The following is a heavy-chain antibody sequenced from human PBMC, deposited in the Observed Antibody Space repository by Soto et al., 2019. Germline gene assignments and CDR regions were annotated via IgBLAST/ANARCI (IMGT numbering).Heavy chain of an antibody. Sequence: QVQLVESGGGVVQPGRSLRLSCAASGFTFSSYAMHWVRQAPGKGLEWVAVISYDGSNKYYADSVKGRFTISRDNSKNTLYLQMNSLRAEDTAVYYCARDVARIAAAGTSGGGPKKYFDYWGQGTLVTVSS. D-gene: IGHD6-13*01. J-gene: IGHJ4*02. CDR1: GFTFSSYA. V-gene: IGHV3-30-3*01. CDR3: ARDVARIAAAGTSGGGPKKYFDY. CDR2: ISYDGSNK.